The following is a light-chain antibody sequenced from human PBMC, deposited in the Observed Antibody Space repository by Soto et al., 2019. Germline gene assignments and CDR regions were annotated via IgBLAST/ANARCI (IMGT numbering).Light chain of an antibody. CDR1: SSDVGGYNY. CDR3: SSYTSLSPHV. J-gene: IGLJ3*02. Sequence: QSALTQPASVSGAPGQSITISCTGTSSDVGGYNYVSWYQQPPGKAPKLMIYDVSNRPSGVAIRFSGSKSGTTASLTISGLQAEDEADYYRSSYTSLSPHVFGGGTKLTVL. CDR2: DVS. V-gene: IGLV2-14*01.